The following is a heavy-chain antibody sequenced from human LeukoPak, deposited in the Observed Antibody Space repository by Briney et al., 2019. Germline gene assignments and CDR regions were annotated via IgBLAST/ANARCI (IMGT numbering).Heavy chain of an antibody. CDR1: GYTFTGYY. V-gene: IGHV1-2*02. CDR2: INPNSGGT. D-gene: IGHD3-22*01. J-gene: IGHJ6*03. CDR3: ARDHYYDSSGYYYYMDV. Sequence: ASVKVSCKASGYTFTGYYMHWVRQAPRQGLEWMGWINPNSGGTNYAQKFQGRVTMTRDTSISTAYMELSRLRSDDTAVYYCARDHYYDSSGYYYYMDVWGKGTTVTVSS.